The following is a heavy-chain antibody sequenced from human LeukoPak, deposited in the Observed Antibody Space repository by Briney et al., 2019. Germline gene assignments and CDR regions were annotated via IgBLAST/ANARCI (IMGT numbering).Heavy chain of an antibody. CDR3: TRAVAGHPD. CDR1: GVPFSNYY. V-gene: IGHV4-34*01. D-gene: IGHD6-19*01. J-gene: IGHJ4*02. Sequence: SETLSLTCAVSGVPFSNYYWSWVRQSPTKGLEWIGEINHSGYTNYNPSLKSRVTISIDTSKNQFSLMVTSMTAAETGVYYCTRAVAGHPDWGQGTLVTVSS. CDR2: INHSGYT.